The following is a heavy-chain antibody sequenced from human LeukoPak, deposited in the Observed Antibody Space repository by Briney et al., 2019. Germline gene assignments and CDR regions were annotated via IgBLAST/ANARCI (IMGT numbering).Heavy chain of an antibody. J-gene: IGHJ4*02. Sequence: GGSLRLSRAASGFIFSDYYMSWIRQAPGKGLEWISYITSSSSIIYYADSVKGRFTISRDNAKNSVYLQMNSLRAEDTAVYYCAREPKQWLTPIDYWGQGTLVTVSS. CDR2: ITSSSSII. CDR1: GFIFSDYY. D-gene: IGHD6-19*01. V-gene: IGHV3-11*04. CDR3: AREPKQWLTPIDY.